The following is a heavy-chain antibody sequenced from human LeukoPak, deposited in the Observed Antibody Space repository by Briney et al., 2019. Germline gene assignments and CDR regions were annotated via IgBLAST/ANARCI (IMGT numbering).Heavy chain of an antibody. J-gene: IGHJ4*02. Sequence: PSQTLSLTCAVSGGSISSGGYSWSWIRQPPGKGLEWIGYIYHSGSTYYNPSLKSRVTISVDRSKNQFSLKLSSVTAADTAVYYCARASSWYHHYWGQGTLVTVSS. V-gene: IGHV4-30-2*01. CDR3: ARASSWYHHY. D-gene: IGHD6-13*01. CDR2: IYHSGST. CDR1: GGSISSGGYS.